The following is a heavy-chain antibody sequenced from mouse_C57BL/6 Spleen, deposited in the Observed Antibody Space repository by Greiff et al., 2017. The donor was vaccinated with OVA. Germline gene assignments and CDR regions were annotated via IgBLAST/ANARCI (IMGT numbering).Heavy chain of an antibody. CDR1: GYTFTSYW. CDR3: ARRVTPGYFDY. V-gene: IGHV1-64*01. Sequence: VQLKQPGAELVKPGASVKLSCKASGYTFTSYWMHWVKQRPGQGLEWIGMIHPNSGSTNYNEKFKSKATLTVDKSSSTAYMQLSSLTSEDSAVYYCARRVTPGYFDYWGQGTTLTVSS. J-gene: IGHJ2*01. CDR2: IHPNSGST. D-gene: IGHD2-3*01.